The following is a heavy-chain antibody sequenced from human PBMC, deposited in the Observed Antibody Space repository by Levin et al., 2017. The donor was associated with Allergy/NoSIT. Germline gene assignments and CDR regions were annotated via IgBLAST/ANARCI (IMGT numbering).Heavy chain of an antibody. V-gene: IGHV4-39*01. D-gene: IGHD5-12*01. CDR1: GGSISSSSYY. CDR2: IYYSGST. CDR3: ARLDIVASETRY. Sequence: PSETLSLTCTVPGGSISSSSYYWGWIRQPPGKGLEWIGSIYYSGSTYYNPSLKSRVTISVDTSKNQFSLRLTSVTAADTAVYYCARLDIVASETRYWGQGTLVTVSS. J-gene: IGHJ4*02.